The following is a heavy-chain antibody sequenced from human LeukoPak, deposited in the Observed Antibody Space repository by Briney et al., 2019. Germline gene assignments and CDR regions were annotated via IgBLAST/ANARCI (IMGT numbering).Heavy chain of an antibody. V-gene: IGHV3-21*04. CDR3: AKAGSIRFDY. D-gene: IGHD3-3*02. Sequence: GGSLRLSCAASDFPFRVYTMNWVRQAPGKGLEWIASITGSSDSIYYADSVRGRFTISRDNSKNTLYLQMNSLRADDTAVYYCAKAGSIRFDYWGQGTLVTVSS. CDR1: DFPFRVYT. CDR2: ITGSSDSI. J-gene: IGHJ4*02.